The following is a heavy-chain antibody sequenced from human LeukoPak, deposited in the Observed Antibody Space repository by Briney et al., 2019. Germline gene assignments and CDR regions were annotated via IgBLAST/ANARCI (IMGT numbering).Heavy chain of an antibody. CDR3: AREDDWNYEDY. Sequence: GGSLRLSCAASGFTFASYAMSWVRQAPGKGLEWVANIKQDGSEKYYVNSVKGRFTISRDNAKNSLYLQMNSLRAEDTAIYYCAREDDWNYEDYWGQGTLVTVSS. J-gene: IGHJ4*02. V-gene: IGHV3-7*01. CDR2: IKQDGSEK. CDR1: GFTFASYA. D-gene: IGHD1-7*01.